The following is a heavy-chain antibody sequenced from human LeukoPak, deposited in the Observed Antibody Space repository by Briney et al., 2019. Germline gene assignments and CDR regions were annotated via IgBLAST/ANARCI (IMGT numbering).Heavy chain of an antibody. J-gene: IGHJ4*02. CDR1: GFTFSNFA. V-gene: IGHV3-23*01. Sequence: PGGSPRLSCAASGFTFSNFAMSWVRQAPGKGLEWVSAISGSGGDTYYADSAKGRFTISRDNAKSTLYLQMNSLRAEDTALYYCAKDTLLLLYWGQGTLVTVSS. CDR2: ISGSGGDT. CDR3: AKDTLLLLY. D-gene: IGHD3-22*01.